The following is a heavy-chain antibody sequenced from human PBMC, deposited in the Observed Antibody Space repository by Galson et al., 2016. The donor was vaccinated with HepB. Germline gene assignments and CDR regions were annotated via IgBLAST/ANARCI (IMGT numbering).Heavy chain of an antibody. CDR2: ITSSSSTI. CDR3: ARESYYGGNSLDQYYFAY. D-gene: IGHD4-23*01. V-gene: IGHV3-48*02. J-gene: IGHJ4*02. CDR1: GFTFSSYS. Sequence: SLRLSCAVSGFTFSSYSMDWVRQAPGKGLEWVSYITSSSSTIYSADSVKGRFTISRDNAKNSPYLQMNSLRDEDTAVYYCARESYYGGNSLDQYYFAYWGQGTLVTVSS.